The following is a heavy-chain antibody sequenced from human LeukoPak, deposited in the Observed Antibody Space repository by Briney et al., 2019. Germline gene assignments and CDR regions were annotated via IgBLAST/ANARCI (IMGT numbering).Heavy chain of an antibody. Sequence: SQTLSLTCTVSGGSISRGSYYWSWIRQPAGKGLEWIGHIYTSGSTNYNPSLKSRVTISVDTSKNQFSLKLSSVTAADTSVYYCARDTPWRAFDICGQGTMVTVSS. CDR2: IYTSGST. V-gene: IGHV4-61*09. CDR3: ARDTPWRAFDI. CDR1: GGSISRGSYY. J-gene: IGHJ3*02.